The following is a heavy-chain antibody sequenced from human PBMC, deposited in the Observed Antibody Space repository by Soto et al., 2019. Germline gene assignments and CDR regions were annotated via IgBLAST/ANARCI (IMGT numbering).Heavy chain of an antibody. CDR3: ARENGHPGHNYAMDV. V-gene: IGHV3-11*01. CDR2: ISFNGDVT. J-gene: IGHJ6*02. D-gene: IGHD2-8*01. Sequence: GSLRLSCAASGFSFSAYYMSWIRQAPGKGLEWVSYISFNGDVTRYSDSVEGRFTVSRDNAKKSLYLQMSSLRVEDTAVYYCARENGHPGHNYAMDVWGQGTTVTVSS. CDR1: GFSFSAYY.